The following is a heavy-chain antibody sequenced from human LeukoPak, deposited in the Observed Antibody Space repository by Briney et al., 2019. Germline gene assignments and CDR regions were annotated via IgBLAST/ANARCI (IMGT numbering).Heavy chain of an antibody. CDR1: GFTFSSYS. CDR2: ISSSSSYI. CDR3: ARGSLWGIAVAGGLFDY. J-gene: IGHJ4*02. D-gene: IGHD6-19*01. Sequence: GGSLRLSCAASGFTFSSYSMNWVRQAPGKGLEWVSSISSSSSYIYYADSVKGRFTISRDNAKNPLYLQMNSLRAEDTAVYYCARGSLWGIAVAGGLFDYWGQGTLVTVSS. V-gene: IGHV3-21*01.